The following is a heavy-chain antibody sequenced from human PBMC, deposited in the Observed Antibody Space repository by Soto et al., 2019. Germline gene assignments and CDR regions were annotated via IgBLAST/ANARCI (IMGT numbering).Heavy chain of an antibody. J-gene: IGHJ4*02. CDR1: GGTFSRYA. CDR2: IIPIFGTA. CDR3: ARDREDIVVVPAAD. V-gene: IGHV1-69*01. Sequence: QVQLVQSGAEVKKPGSSVKVSCKASGGTFSRYAISWVRQAPGQGLQWMGGIIPIFGTANYAQKFQDRVTITADEFTSTAYMELSSLKSEDTGVYYCARDREDIVVVPAADWGQGTLVTVSS. D-gene: IGHD2-2*01.